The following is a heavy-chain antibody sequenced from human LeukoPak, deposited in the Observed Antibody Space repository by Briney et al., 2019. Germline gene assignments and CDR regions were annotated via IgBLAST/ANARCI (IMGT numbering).Heavy chain of an antibody. CDR2: IKYDQSEK. D-gene: IGHD1-1*01. J-gene: IGHJ4*02. CDR3: ARITTNGYFEY. CDR1: GFTFSSFW. Sequence: GGSLRLSCAASGFTFSSFWMGWVRQAPGKGLEWVASIKYDQSEKHHVDSVKGRFTISRDNAKNSLYLQMNSLRAEDTAVYFCARITTNGYFEYWGQGTLVTVSS. V-gene: IGHV3-7*01.